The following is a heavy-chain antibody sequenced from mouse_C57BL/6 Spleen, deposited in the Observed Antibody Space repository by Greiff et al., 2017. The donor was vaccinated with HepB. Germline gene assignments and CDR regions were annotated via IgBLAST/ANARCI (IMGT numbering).Heavy chain of an antibody. D-gene: IGHD3-2*02. Sequence: DVKLVESEGGLVQPGRSMKLSCTASGFTFSDYYMAWVRQVPEKGLEWVANINYDGSSTYYLDSLKSRFIISRDNAKNILYLQMSSLKSEDTATYYCAREGSSGPFDYWGQGTTLTVSS. CDR1: GFTFSDYY. CDR3: AREGSSGPFDY. J-gene: IGHJ2*01. V-gene: IGHV5-16*01. CDR2: INYDGSST.